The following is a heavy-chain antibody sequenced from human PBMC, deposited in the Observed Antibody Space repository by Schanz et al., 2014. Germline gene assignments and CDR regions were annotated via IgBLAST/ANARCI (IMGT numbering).Heavy chain of an antibody. J-gene: IGHJ4*02. D-gene: IGHD2-21*01. CDR2: IWSDGTNE. Sequence: VHLLESGGGLVPPGGSLRLSCAASGFNFSDYAMCWVRQAPGKGLEWVAVIWSDGTNEYYADSVKGRFTISRDNAKNSLYLQMNSLRAEDTAVYYCARKSLVSAHYDSWGQGTLVTVSS. V-gene: IGHV3-33*08. CDR3: ARKSLVSAHYDS. CDR1: GFNFSDYA.